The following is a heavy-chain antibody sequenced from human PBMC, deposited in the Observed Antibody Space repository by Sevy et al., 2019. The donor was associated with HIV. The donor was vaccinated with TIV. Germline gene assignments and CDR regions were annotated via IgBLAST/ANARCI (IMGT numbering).Heavy chain of an antibody. D-gene: IGHD5-12*01. CDR3: ARDLALSRGYDKYFDY. CDR2: IYYSGST. Sequence: SESLSLTCTVSGGSVSSGSYYWSWIRQPPGKGLEWIGYIYYSGSTNNNPSLKSRVTISVDTSKNQFSLKLSSVTAADTAVYYCARDLALSRGYDKYFDYWGQGTLVTVSS. J-gene: IGHJ4*02. CDR1: GGSVSSGSYY. V-gene: IGHV4-61*01.